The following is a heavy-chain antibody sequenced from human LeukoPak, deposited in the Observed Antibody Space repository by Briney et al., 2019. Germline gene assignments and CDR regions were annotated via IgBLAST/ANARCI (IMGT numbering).Heavy chain of an antibody. V-gene: IGHV3-23*01. J-gene: IGHJ4*02. CDR3: AGAVPYFY. CDR1: GFTFSDYG. Sequence: PGGSLRLSCAASGFTFSDYGMSWVRQAPGKGLEWVSTISKSGGVTYYADSVRGRFTFSRDNSKNTVHLQRNSLSAEDTAVYYCAGAVPYFYWGQGTLVTVSS. CDR2: ISKSGGVT. D-gene: IGHD2-2*01.